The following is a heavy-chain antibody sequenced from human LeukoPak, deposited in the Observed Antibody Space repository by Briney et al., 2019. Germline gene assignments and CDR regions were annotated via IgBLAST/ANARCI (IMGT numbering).Heavy chain of an antibody. J-gene: IGHJ3*02. Sequence: SETLSLTCAVYGGSFSGYYWSWIRQPPGKGLEWIGEINHSGSTNYNPSLKSRVTISVDTSKNQFSLKLSSVTAADTAVYYCARGPIAVVINDAFDIWGQGTMVTVSS. CDR2: INHSGST. CDR1: GGSFSGYY. D-gene: IGHD3-22*01. V-gene: IGHV4-34*01. CDR3: ARGPIAVVINDAFDI.